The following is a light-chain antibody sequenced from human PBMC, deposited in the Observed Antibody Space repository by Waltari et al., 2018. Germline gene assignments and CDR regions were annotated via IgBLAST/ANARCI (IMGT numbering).Light chain of an antibody. CDR1: SSDVGGYNS. CDR3: SSQSSNDVVL. CDR2: DVS. J-gene: IGLJ2*01. V-gene: IGLV2-14*03. Sequence: QSALTQPASVSGSPGQSITISCTGTSSDVGGYNSVSWYQHHPGQAPKVIIYDVSNRPSGVSDRFSGSKSGNTASLTISGLQAEDEADYYCSSQSSNDVVLFGGGTKLTVL.